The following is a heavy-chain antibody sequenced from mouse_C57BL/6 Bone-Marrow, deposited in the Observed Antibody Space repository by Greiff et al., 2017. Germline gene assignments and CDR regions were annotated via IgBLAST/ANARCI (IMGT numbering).Heavy chain of an antibody. Sequence: VQLQQPGAELVKPGASVKMSCKASGYTFTSYWITWVKQRPGQGLEWIGDIYPGSGSTNYTEQFKRKATLTVDTSSSTAYMQLSSLTSEDSAVYYGAKERSVGFAYWGQGTLVTVSA. V-gene: IGHV1-55*01. D-gene: IGHD1-1*02. CDR3: AKERSVGFAY. CDR1: GYTFTSYW. CDR2: IYPGSGST. J-gene: IGHJ3*01.